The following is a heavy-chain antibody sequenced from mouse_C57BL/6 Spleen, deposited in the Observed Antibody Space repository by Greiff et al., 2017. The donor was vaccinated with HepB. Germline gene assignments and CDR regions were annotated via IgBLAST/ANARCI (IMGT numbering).Heavy chain of an antibody. J-gene: IGHJ3*01. Sequence: QVQLQQSGPELVKPGASVKISCKASGYVFSSSWMNWVKQRPGKGLEWIGRIYPGDGDTNYNGKFKGKATLTADKSSSTAYMQLSSLTSEDSAVYFCAREGYGSSSAWFAYWGQGTLVTVSA. D-gene: IGHD1-1*01. CDR2: IYPGDGDT. CDR3: AREGYGSSSAWFAY. CDR1: GYVFSSSW. V-gene: IGHV1-82*01.